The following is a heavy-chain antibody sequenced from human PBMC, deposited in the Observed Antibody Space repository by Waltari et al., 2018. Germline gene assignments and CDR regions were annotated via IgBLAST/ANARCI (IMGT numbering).Heavy chain of an antibody. CDR2: ISWNSGSI. J-gene: IGHJ4*02. Sequence: EVQLVESGGGLVQPGRSLRLSCAASGFTFVDYAMHWVRQAPGKGLEWVSGISWNSGSIGYADSVKGRFTISRDNAKNSLYLQMNSLRAEDTALYYCAKDNGYYDSSGRPFDYWGQGTLVTVSS. CDR1: GFTFVDYA. CDR3: AKDNGYYDSSGRPFDY. D-gene: IGHD3-22*01. V-gene: IGHV3-9*01.